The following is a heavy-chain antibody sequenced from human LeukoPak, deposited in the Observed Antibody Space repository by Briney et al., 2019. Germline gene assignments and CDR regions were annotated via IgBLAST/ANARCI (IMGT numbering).Heavy chain of an antibody. D-gene: IGHD3-22*01. J-gene: IGHJ4*02. CDR1: GGSISSGGYY. CDR3: ARVWTGYYDSSGSYGDY. CDR2: IYYSGST. V-gene: IGHV4-31*03. Sequence: PSETLSLTCTVSGGSISSGGYYWSWIRQHPGKGLEWIGYIYYSGSTYYNPSLKSRVTISVDTSKNQFSLKLSSVTAADTAVYYCARVWTGYYDSSGSYGDYWGQGTLVTVSS.